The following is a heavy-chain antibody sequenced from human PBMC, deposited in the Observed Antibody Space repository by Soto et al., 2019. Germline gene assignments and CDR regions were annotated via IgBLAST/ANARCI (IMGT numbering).Heavy chain of an antibody. V-gene: IGHV3-33*01. D-gene: IGHD3-10*02. CDR2: IWNDGSKD. CDR1: GFTFSVNG. J-gene: IGHJ4*02. Sequence: QVRLVESGGGVVQPGTSLRLSCAGSGFTFSVNGIHWVRQAPGKGLEWVAVIWNDGSKDYYAGSVKGRFTVYRDNSREKVYLSMNSLRAEETAVYHCASDVWGDAYKSLDYWGQGTLVTVSS. CDR3: ASDVWGDAYKSLDY.